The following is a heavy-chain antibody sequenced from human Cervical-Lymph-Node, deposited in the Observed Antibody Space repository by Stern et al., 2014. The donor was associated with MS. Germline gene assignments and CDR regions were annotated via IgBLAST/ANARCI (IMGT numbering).Heavy chain of an antibody. V-gene: IGHV5-51*01. CDR1: GYSFTSYW. D-gene: IGHD2-2*01. CDR2: IYPGDSDT. Sequence: EVQLVESGAEVKKPGESLKISCKGSGYSFTSYWIGWVRQMPGKGLEWMGIIYPGDSDTRYSPSFQGQVTISADKSISPAYLQWSSLKASDTAMYYCARHEDCSSTSCSGFDPWGQGTLVTVSS. CDR3: ARHEDCSSTSCSGFDP. J-gene: IGHJ5*02.